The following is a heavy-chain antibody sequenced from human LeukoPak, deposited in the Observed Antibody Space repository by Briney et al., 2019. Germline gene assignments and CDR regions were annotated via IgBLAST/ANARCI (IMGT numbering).Heavy chain of an antibody. J-gene: IGHJ4*02. CDR3: ARVPRGVAVAGTRKYFFDY. D-gene: IGHD6-19*01. CDR2: INHSGST. CDR1: GGSFSGYY. V-gene: IGHV4-34*01. Sequence: PSETLSLTCAVYGGSFSGYYWSWIRKPPGKGLEWFGEINHSGSTNYNPSLKSRVTISVDASKNQFSLKLSSVTAADTAVYYCARVPRGVAVAGTRKYFFDYGGQGTLVTVSS.